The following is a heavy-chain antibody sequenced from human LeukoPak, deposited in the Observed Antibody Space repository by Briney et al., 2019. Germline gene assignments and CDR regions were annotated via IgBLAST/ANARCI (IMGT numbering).Heavy chain of an antibody. V-gene: IGHV4-61*08. CDR2: IYYSGST. CDR1: GGSISSGGYS. D-gene: IGHD3-10*01. J-gene: IGHJ5*02. Sequence: PSETLSLTCAVSGGSISSGGYSWSWIRQPPGKGLEWIGYIYYSGSTNYNPSLKSRVTISVDTSKNQFSLKLSSVTAADTAVYYCARGGGSTWFDPWGQGTLVTVSS. CDR3: ARGGGSTWFDP.